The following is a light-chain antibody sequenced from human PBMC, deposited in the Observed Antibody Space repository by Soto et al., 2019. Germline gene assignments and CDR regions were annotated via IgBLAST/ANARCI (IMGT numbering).Light chain of an antibody. J-gene: IGKJ1*01. CDR1: QSVRSN. CDR2: GAS. CDR3: QQYNDWPPT. V-gene: IGKV3-15*01. Sequence: MVITQSPATLSASPGERATLSCRASQSVRSNLAWYQQKPGQAPRLLIYGASTRATGIPTRFSGSGSGTEFTLSIGSLQSEDFAVYYCQQYNDWPPTFGQGTKVDI.